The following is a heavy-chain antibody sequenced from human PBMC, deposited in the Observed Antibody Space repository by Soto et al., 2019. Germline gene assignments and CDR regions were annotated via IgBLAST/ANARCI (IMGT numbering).Heavy chain of an antibody. J-gene: IGHJ5*02. CDR1: GGSISSSNW. CDR3: ARARSDDYGDYLT. V-gene: IGHV4-4*02. D-gene: IGHD4-17*01. CDR2: IYHSGST. Sequence: QVQLQESGPGLVKPSGTLSLTCAVSGGSISSSNWWSWVRQSPGKGLEWIGEIYHSGSTNSNPSLKSRVNISVDKSKNQFSLTLNSVTAADTAVYYCARARSDDYGDYLTWGQGTLVTVSS.